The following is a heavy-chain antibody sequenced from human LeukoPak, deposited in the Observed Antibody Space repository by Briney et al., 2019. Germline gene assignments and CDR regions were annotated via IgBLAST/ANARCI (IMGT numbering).Heavy chain of an antibody. CDR3: AKVQEMDTILPPFHY. J-gene: IGHJ4*02. D-gene: IGHD5-24*01. V-gene: IGHV3-23*01. CDR2: ISGGGGNT. Sequence: QTGGSLRLSCAASGFTFSNYAMSWVRQVPGKGLEWVSAISGGGGNTFYADSVKGRFTISRDNSKNTLYLQVNSLRAADTAIYYCAKVQEMDTILPPFHYWGQGTLDTVSS. CDR1: GFTFSNYA.